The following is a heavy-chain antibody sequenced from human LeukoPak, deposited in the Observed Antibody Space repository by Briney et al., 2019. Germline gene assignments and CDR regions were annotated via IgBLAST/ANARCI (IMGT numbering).Heavy chain of an antibody. CDR2: IYYSGST. D-gene: IGHD5-12*01. CDR1: GGSISSYY. V-gene: IGHV4-59*01. CDR3: ARTPSGYDVLDYFDY. J-gene: IGHJ4*02. Sequence: PSETLSLTCTVSGGSISSYYWSWVRQPPGKGLEWVGYIYYSGSTNYNPSLKSRVTISVATSKNQFSLKLSSVTAADTAVYYCARTPSGYDVLDYFDYWGQGTLVTVSS.